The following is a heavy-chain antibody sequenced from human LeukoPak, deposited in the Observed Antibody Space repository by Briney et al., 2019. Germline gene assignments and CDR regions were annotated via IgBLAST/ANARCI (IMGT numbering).Heavy chain of an antibody. CDR1: GFTFSSYS. CDR2: ISSSSSYI. Sequence: GGSLRLSCAASGFTFSSYSMNWVRQAPGKGLEWVSSISSSSSYIYYADSVKGRFTISRDNAKNSLYLQMNSLRAEDTAVYYCARDREEMATIGFLDYWGQGTLVTVSS. D-gene: IGHD5-24*01. V-gene: IGHV3-21*01. CDR3: ARDREEMATIGFLDY. J-gene: IGHJ4*02.